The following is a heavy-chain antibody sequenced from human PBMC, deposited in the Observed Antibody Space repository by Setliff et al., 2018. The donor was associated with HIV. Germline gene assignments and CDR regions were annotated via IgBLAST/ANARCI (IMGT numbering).Heavy chain of an antibody. Sequence: SETLSLTCSVSGGSISSGSYYWSWIRQPPGKGLEWIGDILDGRATFFNPSPKSRVTISVDASKNQFSLELRSVTAADTAVYPCARPHSGRGGGAYFDPWGQGILVTVSS. J-gene: IGHJ5*02. V-gene: IGHV4-39*01. D-gene: IGHD6-19*01. CDR3: ARPHSGRGGGAYFDP. CDR2: ILDGRAT. CDR1: GGSISSGSYY.